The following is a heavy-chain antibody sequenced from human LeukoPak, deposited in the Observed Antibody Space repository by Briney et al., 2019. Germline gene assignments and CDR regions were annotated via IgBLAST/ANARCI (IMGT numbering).Heavy chain of an antibody. Sequence: GGSLRLSCAASGFTFRSFWIHWVRQAPGKGLVWVGRINNDGTDTIYADSVKGRFTVSRDNAKNTLYLQMNRLRVEDTAVYFCARGGFSHGFDVWAKGQWSPSLQ. J-gene: IGHJ3*01. D-gene: IGHD5-12*01. CDR1: GFTFRSFW. CDR2: INNDGTDT. CDR3: ARGGFSHGFDV. V-gene: IGHV3-74*01.